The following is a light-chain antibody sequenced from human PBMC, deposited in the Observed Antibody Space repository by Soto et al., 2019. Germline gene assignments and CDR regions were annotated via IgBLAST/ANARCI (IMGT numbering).Light chain of an antibody. CDR2: SAS. J-gene: IGKJ4*01. CDR1: QGISNY. CDR3: QNYNRAPFT. V-gene: IGKV1-27*01. Sequence: DIQMTQSPSSLSASVGDRVTITCRASQGISNYLSCYQHKPGKVPKLLIYSASTWQSGVPSRFSGSGSGTDFAPAISIPQPEDVANYYCQNYNRAPFTFGGGTKLEIK.